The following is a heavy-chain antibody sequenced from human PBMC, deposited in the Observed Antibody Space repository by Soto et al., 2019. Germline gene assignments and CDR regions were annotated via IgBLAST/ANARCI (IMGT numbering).Heavy chain of an antibody. V-gene: IGHV1-3*01. CDR3: ANREYEEGFDY. CDR2: INAGNGNT. CDR1: GYTFTSYA. D-gene: IGHD3-16*01. J-gene: IGHJ4*02. Sequence: AASVEVSCKASGYTFTSYAMHWVRQAPGQRLEWMGWINAGNGNTKYSQKFQGRVTITRDTSASTAYMELSSLRSEDTAVYHCANREYEEGFDYWGQGTLVTVSS.